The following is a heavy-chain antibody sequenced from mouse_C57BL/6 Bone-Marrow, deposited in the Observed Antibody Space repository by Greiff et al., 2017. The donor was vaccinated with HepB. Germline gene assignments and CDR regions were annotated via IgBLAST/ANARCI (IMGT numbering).Heavy chain of an antibody. CDR3: TTDYSNDY. CDR2: IDPENGDT. Sequence: EVQLQQSGAELVRPGASVKLSCTASGFNIKDDYMHWVKQRPEQGLEWIGWIDPENGDTEYASKFQGKATITADTSSNTAYLQLSSLTSEDTAVYYCTTDYSNDYWGQGTTLTVSS. V-gene: IGHV14-4*01. D-gene: IGHD2-5*01. J-gene: IGHJ2*01. CDR1: GFNIKDDY.